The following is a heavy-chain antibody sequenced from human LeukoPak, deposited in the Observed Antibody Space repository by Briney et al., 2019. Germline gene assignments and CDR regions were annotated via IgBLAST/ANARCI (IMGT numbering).Heavy chain of an antibody. CDR3: AGSGGLTSPQNY. CDR2: ISYTGGT. V-gene: IGHV4-59*02. J-gene: IGHJ4*02. D-gene: IGHD3-16*01. CDR1: GGSVSSYY. Sequence: SETLSLTCTVSGGSVSSYYWSWIRQPSGKGLEWIGCISYTGGTNYTPSLKSRVTISLDTSKNQFSLKLNSVTAADTALYYCAGSGGLTSPQNYWGQGTLVTV.